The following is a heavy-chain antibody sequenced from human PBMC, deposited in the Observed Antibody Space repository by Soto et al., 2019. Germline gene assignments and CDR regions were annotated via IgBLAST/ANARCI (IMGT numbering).Heavy chain of an antibody. Sequence: QVQLQESGPGLVKPSETLSLTCTVSGASISSYYWNWIRQPPGKGLEWIGYMHESGSTSYNPSLKRRVTISVDTSRNQLSLKLISVTAADTAVYYCAAPPRYWGQGILVTVSS. CDR3: AAPPRY. CDR1: GASISSYY. V-gene: IGHV4-59*01. J-gene: IGHJ1*01. CDR2: MHESGST. D-gene: IGHD6-6*01.